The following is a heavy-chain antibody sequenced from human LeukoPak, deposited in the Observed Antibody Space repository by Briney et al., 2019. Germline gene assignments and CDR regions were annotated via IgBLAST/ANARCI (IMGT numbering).Heavy chain of an antibody. CDR1: GGSISSSNW. D-gene: IGHD3-22*01. CDR2: ISHSGGS. CDR3: GRPLSYYSDSSGDDAFDI. J-gene: IGHJ3*02. V-gene: IGHV4-4*02. Sequence: PSETLSLTCAVSGGSISSSNWWSWVRQPPGKGLEWIGDISHSGGSSYNPSLKSRVTMSLDTSKNQFSLKLSSVTAADTAVYYCGRPLSYYSDSSGDDAFDIWGQGTMVTVSS.